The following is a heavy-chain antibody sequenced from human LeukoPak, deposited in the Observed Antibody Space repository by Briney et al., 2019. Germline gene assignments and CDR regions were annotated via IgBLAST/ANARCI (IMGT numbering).Heavy chain of an antibody. V-gene: IGHV4-34*01. CDR3: ARRTIAAAGGLDC. J-gene: IGHJ4*02. CDR1: GGSFSGYY. D-gene: IGHD6-13*01. CDR2: INHSGST. Sequence: SETLSLTCAVYGGSFSGYYWSWIRQPPGKGLEWIGEINHSGSTNYNPSLKSRVTISVDKSKNQFSLKLSSVTAADTAVYYCARRTIAAAGGLDCWGQGTLVTVSS.